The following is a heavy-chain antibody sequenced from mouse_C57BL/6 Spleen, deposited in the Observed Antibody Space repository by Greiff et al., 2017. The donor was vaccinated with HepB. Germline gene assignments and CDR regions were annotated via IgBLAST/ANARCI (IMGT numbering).Heavy chain of an antibody. CDR3: ARMAPMVTTEGY. CDR2: IHPNSGST. D-gene: IGHD2-2*01. V-gene: IGHV1-64*01. CDR1: GYTFTSYW. J-gene: IGHJ2*01. Sequence: VQLQQPGAELVKPGASVKLSCKASGYTFTSYWMHWVKQRPGQGLEWIGMIHPNSGSTNYNEKFKSKATLTVDKSSSTAYMQLSSLTSEDSAVYYCARMAPMVTTEGYWGQGTTLTVSS.